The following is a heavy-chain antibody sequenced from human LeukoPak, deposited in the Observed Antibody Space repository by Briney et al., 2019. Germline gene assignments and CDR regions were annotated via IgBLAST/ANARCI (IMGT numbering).Heavy chain of an antibody. D-gene: IGHD3-10*01. CDR1: GFTFSSYG. J-gene: IGHJ6*03. V-gene: IGHV3-33*06. CDR2: IWYDGSNK. CDR3: AKDYGSGSSYYYMGV. Sequence: PGGSLRLSCAASGFTFSSYGMHWVRQAPGKGLEWVAVIWYDGSNKYYADSVKGRFTISRDNSKNTLYLQMNSLRAEDTAVYYCAKDYGSGSSYYYMGVWGKGTTLTVSS.